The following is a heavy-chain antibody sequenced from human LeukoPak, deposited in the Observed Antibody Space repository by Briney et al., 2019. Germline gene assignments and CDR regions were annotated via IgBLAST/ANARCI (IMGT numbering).Heavy chain of an antibody. Sequence: ASVKVSCKTSGHIFTTHYIHWMRQAPGQRLEWLGRVNTDNTKSEYSQKFQGRVIITRDTSASTAYMEMSGLRSEDTAMYYCAMSVEMAAIPSFDYWGQGTLVTVSS. CDR1: GHIFTTHY. D-gene: IGHD5-24*01. V-gene: IGHV1-3*04. J-gene: IGHJ4*02. CDR3: AMSVEMAAIPSFDY. CDR2: VNTDNTKS.